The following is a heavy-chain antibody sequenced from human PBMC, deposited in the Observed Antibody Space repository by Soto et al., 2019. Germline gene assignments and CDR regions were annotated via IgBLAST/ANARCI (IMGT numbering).Heavy chain of an antibody. D-gene: IGHD5-12*01. J-gene: IGHJ4*02. CDR1: GGSISTYY. V-gene: IGHV4-59*01. CDR3: ARGDGFYFHY. CDR2: IYYSGGT. Sequence: XVQLQESGPGLVKPSETLSLTCTVSGGSISTYYWSWIRQPPGKGLEWIGYIYYSGGTNYNPSLKTRVTKSVDTSKHQLSLKLRSVTAADTAVYYCARGDGFYFHYWGQGTLVTVSS.